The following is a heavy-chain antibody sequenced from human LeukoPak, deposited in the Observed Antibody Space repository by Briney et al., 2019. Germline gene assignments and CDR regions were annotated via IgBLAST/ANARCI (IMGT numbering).Heavy chain of an antibody. CDR3: AKSGYNRFDY. V-gene: IGHV3-23*01. CDR2: ISGRCDST. Sequence: QTSGSLRLSCAASGFTVSNYGMSWVRQAPGKGMEWVSSISGRCDSTYYADYVKGRFTISRDNSKNTLYLQMNSIRAEDTAVYYCAKSGYNRFDYWGQGTLVTVSS. J-gene: IGHJ4*02. D-gene: IGHD5-24*01. CDR1: GFTVSNYG.